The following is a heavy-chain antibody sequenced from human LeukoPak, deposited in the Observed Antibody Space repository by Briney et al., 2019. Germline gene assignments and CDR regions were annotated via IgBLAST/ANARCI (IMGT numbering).Heavy chain of an antibody. CDR3: ARGYYDSSGYFLGLSGCPDY. V-gene: IGHV1-2*02. CDR2: INPNSGGT. J-gene: IGHJ4*02. CDR1: GGTFSSYA. D-gene: IGHD3-22*01. Sequence: ASVKVSCKASGGTFSSYAISWVRQAPGQGLEWMGWINPNSGGTNYAQKFQGRVTMTRDTSISTAYMELSRLRSDDTAVYYCARGYYDSSGYFLGLSGCPDYWGQGTLVTVSS.